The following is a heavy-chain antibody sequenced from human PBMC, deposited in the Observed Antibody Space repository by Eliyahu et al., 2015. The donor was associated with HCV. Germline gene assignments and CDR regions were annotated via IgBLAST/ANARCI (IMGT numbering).Heavy chain of an antibody. V-gene: IGHV3-30*04. J-gene: IGHJ4*02. CDR3: ARDPVVGRPDYFDY. D-gene: IGHD6-6*01. CDR2: TSSDEVIK. CDR1: GFXFTNYV. Sequence: AAXGFXFTNYVLHWVRQAPGKGLEWLAVTSSDEVIKFYADSVKGRFTISRDNSKNTLYLEMNNLRAEDTAVYYCARDPVVGRPDYFDYWGQGTLVTVSS.